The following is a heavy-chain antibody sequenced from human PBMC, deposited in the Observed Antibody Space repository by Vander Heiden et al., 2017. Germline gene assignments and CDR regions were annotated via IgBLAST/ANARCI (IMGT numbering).Heavy chain of an antibody. CDR1: GFTFSSYS. J-gene: IGHJ4*02. V-gene: IGHV3-21*06. CDR2: ISDRSNDI. D-gene: IGHD4-17*01. Sequence: EVQLVESGGGLVKPGGSLRLSCAASGFTFSSYSMNWVRQAPGKGLEWVSSISDRSNDIVDADSVKGRFTISRDNAKNSLYLQMNRIRGEDRAVYYWARGGDYGELYWGQGTPVTLSS. CDR3: ARGGDYGELY.